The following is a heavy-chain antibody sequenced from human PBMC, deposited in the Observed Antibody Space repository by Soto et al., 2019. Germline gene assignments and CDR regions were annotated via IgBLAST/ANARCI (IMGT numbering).Heavy chain of an antibody. Sequence: GESLKISCKGSGYSFTSYWISWVRQMPGKGLEWMGRIDPRDSYTNYSPSFQGHVTISADKSISTAYLQWSSLKASDTAMYYCATQGHCTNGVCSWNYGMDVWGQGTTVTVSS. CDR2: IDPRDSYT. V-gene: IGHV5-10-1*01. J-gene: IGHJ6*02. D-gene: IGHD2-8*01. CDR1: GYSFTSYW. CDR3: ATQGHCTNGVCSWNYGMDV.